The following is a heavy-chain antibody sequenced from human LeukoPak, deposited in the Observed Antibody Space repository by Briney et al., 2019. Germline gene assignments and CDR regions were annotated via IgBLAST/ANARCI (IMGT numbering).Heavy chain of an antibody. CDR1: GFTFDDYA. CDR2: ISWNSGSI. Sequence: GGSLRLSCAASGFTFDDYAMHWVRQGPGKGLEWVSGISWNSGSIGYAGSVKGRFTISRETAKNSLYLQMNSLRAGDTAVYYCARAGRAGYFLDCWGQGTLVTVSS. CDR3: ARAGRAGYFLDC. J-gene: IGHJ4*02. D-gene: IGHD1-26*01. V-gene: IGHV3-9*01.